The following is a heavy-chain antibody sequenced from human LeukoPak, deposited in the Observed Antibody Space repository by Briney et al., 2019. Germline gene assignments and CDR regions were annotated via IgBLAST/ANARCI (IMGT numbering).Heavy chain of an antibody. D-gene: IGHD3-16*01. J-gene: IGHJ3*02. CDR2: IYSGGST. Sequence: GGSLRLSCAASGFTVSSNYMSWVRQAPGKGLEWVSVIYSGGSTYNADSVKGRFTISRDNSKNTLYLQMNILRAEDTALYYCASLRGNAFDIWGQGTMVTVSS. V-gene: IGHV3-53*01. CDR1: GFTVSSNY. CDR3: ASLRGNAFDI.